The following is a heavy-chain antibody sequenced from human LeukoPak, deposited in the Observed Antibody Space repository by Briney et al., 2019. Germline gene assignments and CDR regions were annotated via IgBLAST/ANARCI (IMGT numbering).Heavy chain of an antibody. D-gene: IGHD3-22*01. V-gene: IGHV4-61*02. CDR1: GGSISSGSYY. CDR2: IYTSGST. CDR3: ARALYDSSLRATWFDP. J-gene: IGHJ5*02. Sequence: SQTLSLTXPVSGGSISSGSYYWSRIRQPAGKGLEWIGRIYTSGSTNYNPSLKSRVTISVDTSKNQFSLKLSSVTAADTAVYYCARALYDSSLRATWFDPWGQGTLVTVSS.